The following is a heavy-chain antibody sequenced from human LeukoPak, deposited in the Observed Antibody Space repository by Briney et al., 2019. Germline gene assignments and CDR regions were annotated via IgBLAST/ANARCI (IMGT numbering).Heavy chain of an antibody. D-gene: IGHD3-16*01. V-gene: IGHV3-7*03. CDR2: IKHNGNAH. Sequence: GGSLRLSCAASGFTFSSYWMNWARQAPGKGLEGVASIKHNGNAHYSVHSLKGRFPISKDNAQNSLYLHMSNLSAEDTAVYFCARGGGLDLWGPGATVTVSS. CDR1: GFTFSSYW. CDR3: ARGGGLDL. J-gene: IGHJ6*02.